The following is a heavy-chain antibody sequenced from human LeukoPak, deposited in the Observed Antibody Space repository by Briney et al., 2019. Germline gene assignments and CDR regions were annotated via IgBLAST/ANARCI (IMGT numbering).Heavy chain of an antibody. J-gene: IGHJ4*02. CDR2: INPSGGST. Sequence: GASVKVSCKASGYTFTGYYMHWVRQAPGQGLEWMGIINPSGGSTSFAQKFQGRVTMTRDTSTSTVYMDLSSLRSEDTAVYYCARLGSGSYYDYWGQGTLVTVSS. V-gene: IGHV1-46*01. CDR1: GYTFTGYY. D-gene: IGHD3-10*01. CDR3: ARLGSGSYYDY.